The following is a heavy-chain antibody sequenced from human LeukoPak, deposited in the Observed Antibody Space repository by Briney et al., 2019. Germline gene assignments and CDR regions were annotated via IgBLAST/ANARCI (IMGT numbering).Heavy chain of an antibody. D-gene: IGHD6-13*01. V-gene: IGHV3-23*01. CDR1: GFTFSSYA. CDR3: ARGGSSWLGDAFDI. CDR2: ISGSGGST. Sequence: GGSLRLSCAASGFTFSSYAMSWVRQAPRKGLEWVSAISGSGGSTYYADSVKGRFTISRDNSKNTLYLQMNSLRAEDTAVHYCARGGSSWLGDAFDIWGQGTMVTVSS. J-gene: IGHJ3*02.